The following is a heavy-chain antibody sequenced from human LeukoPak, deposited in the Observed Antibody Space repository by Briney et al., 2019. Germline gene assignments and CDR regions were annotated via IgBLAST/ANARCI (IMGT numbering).Heavy chain of an antibody. CDR2: IRSKANSYAT. V-gene: IGHV3-73*01. Sequence: PGGSLRLSCAASGFTFSGSAMHWVRQASGKGLEWVGRIRSKANSYATAYAASVKGRFTISRDDSKNTAYLQMNSLKTEDTAVYYCSYGGRGAFDIWGQGTMVTVSS. CDR1: GFTFSGSA. CDR3: SYGGRGAFDI. D-gene: IGHD4-23*01. J-gene: IGHJ3*02.